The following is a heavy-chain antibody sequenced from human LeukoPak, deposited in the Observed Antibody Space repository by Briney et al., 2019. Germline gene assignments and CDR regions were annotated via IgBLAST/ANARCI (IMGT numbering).Heavy chain of an antibody. J-gene: IGHJ2*01. CDR3: ARDAYCSSTSCKEYFDL. CDR2: ISSSGSTI. Sequence: GGSLRLSCAASGFTFSSYEMNWVRQAPGKGLEWVSYISSSGSTIYYADSVKGRFTISRDNAKNSLYLQMNSLRAEDPAVYYCARDAYCSSTSCKEYFDLWGRGTLVTVSS. CDR1: GFTFSSYE. D-gene: IGHD2-2*01. V-gene: IGHV3-48*03.